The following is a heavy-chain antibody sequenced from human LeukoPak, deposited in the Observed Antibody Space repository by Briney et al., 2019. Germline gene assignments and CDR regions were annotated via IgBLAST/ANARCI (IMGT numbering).Heavy chain of an antibody. CDR3: ARHRPGPYDY. CDR1: GGPISSYY. CDR2: IYYSGST. V-gene: IGHV4-59*08. Sequence: SETLSLTCTVSGGPISSYYWSLIRQPPGKGLEWIGYIYYSGSTNYNPSLKSRVTISVDTSKNQFSLKLSSVTAADTAVYYCARHRPGPYDYWGQGTLATVSS. J-gene: IGHJ4*02.